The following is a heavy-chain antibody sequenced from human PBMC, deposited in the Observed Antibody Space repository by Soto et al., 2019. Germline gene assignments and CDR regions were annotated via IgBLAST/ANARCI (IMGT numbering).Heavy chain of an antibody. CDR3: ARDPPGYRYGYGLGY. J-gene: IGHJ4*02. Sequence: EVQLVESGGGLVKPGGSLRLSCAASGFTFSSYSMNWVRQAPGKGLEWVSSISSSSSYIYYADSVKGRFTISRDNAKNSLYLQMNSLRAEDTAVYYCARDPPGYRYGYGLGYWGEGTLVTVSS. V-gene: IGHV3-21*01. D-gene: IGHD5-18*01. CDR2: ISSSSSYI. CDR1: GFTFSSYS.